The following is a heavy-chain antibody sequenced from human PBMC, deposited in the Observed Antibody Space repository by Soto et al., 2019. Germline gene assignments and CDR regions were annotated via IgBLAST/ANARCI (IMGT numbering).Heavy chain of an antibody. CDR3: ARDSTGPFEMAVAH. V-gene: IGHV1-18*01. D-gene: IGHD6-19*01. J-gene: IGHJ4*02. CDR2: ISAYNGNT. Sequence: GASVKVSCKASGYTFTSYGISWVRQAPGQGLEWMGWISAYNGNTNYAQKLQGRVTMTTDTSTSTAYMELRSLRSDDTAVYYCARDSTGPFEMAVAHWGQGTLVTVSS. CDR1: GYTFTSYG.